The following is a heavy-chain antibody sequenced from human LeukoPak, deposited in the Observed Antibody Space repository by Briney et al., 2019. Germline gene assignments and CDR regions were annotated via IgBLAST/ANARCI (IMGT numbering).Heavy chain of an antibody. V-gene: IGHV3-53*01. J-gene: IGHJ4*02. Sequence: GGSLRLSCAASGFTFSSYSMNWVRQAPGKGLEWVSVIYSGGSTYYADSVKGRFTISRDNSKNTLYLQMNSLRAEDTAVYYCARIDGYVDYWGQGTLVTVSS. CDR2: IYSGGST. CDR1: GFTFSSYS. CDR3: ARIDGYVDY. D-gene: IGHD5-24*01.